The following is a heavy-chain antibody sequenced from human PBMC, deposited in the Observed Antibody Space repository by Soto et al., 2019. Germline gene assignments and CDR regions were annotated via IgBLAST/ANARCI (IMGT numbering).Heavy chain of an antibody. CDR1: GGSLSNYN. CDR3: ARGGILTGFGWDF. CDR2: IYSNGKA. D-gene: IGHD3-9*01. J-gene: IGHJ4*02. Sequence: PSETLSLTCTVSGGSLSNYNWNWVRQSAGKGLEWIGRIYSNGKAYYNPSLKSRVTMSLDTLNNQVSLKLSSVTAADTAVYYCARGGILTGFGWDFWGQGILVTVSS. V-gene: IGHV4-4*07.